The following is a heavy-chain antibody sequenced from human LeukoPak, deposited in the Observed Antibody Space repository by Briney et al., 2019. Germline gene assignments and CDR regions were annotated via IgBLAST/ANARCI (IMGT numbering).Heavy chain of an antibody. CDR3: ARMYYCSGGSCYSSAY. CDR2: INHSGST. D-gene: IGHD2-15*01. J-gene: IGHJ4*02. V-gene: IGHV4-34*01. Sequence: PSETLSLTCAVYGGSFSGYYWSWIRQPPGKGLEWIGEINHSGSTNYNPSLKSRVTISVDTSKNQFSLKLSSVTAADTAVYYCARMYYCSGGSCYSSAYRGQGTLVTVSS. CDR1: GGSFSGYY.